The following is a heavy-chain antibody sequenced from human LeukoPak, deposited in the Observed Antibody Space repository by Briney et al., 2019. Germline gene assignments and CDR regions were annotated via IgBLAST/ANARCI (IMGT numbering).Heavy chain of an antibody. CDR1: SGSFRTYY. Sequence: PSETLSLTCTVSSGSFRTYYWSWIRQPPGKGLEWIGYIFYNEGTSYNPSLKSRVTISMDTSNNQLSLKVNSVTAADMAMYYCVKSNSRYQPWTLDIWGRGTMVTVSS. D-gene: IGHD2-2*01. CDR3: VKSNSRYQPWTLDI. V-gene: IGHV4-59*01. CDR2: IFYNEGT. J-gene: IGHJ3*02.